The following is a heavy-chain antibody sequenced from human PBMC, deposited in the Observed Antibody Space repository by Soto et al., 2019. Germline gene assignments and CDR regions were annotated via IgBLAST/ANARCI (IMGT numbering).Heavy chain of an antibody. CDR2: IGPESGAT. Sequence: ASVKVSCKTSGYTFTGHYIHWVRQAPQQGPEWMGEIGPESGATRYAEKFRGRVTMTMDTSITTVYMELRNLSPDDTAVYYCGRGRSGQIVIFYWGQGTPVTVS. CDR1: GYTFTGHY. J-gene: IGHJ4*02. CDR3: GRGRSGQIVIFY. V-gene: IGHV1-2*02. D-gene: IGHD1-26*01.